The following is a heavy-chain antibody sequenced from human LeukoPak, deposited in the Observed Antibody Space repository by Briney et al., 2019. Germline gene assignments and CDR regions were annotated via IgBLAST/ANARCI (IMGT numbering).Heavy chain of an antibody. J-gene: IGHJ4*02. Sequence: SETLSLTCTVSGGSINDFYWTWIRQPPGKGLEWIGSIYYSGSTYYNPSLKSRVTISVDTSKNQFSLKLNSVTATDTAVYYRARHYGPWGQGTLVTVSS. CDR1: GGSINDFY. D-gene: IGHD3-10*01. CDR2: IYYSGST. CDR3: ARHYGP. V-gene: IGHV4-59*08.